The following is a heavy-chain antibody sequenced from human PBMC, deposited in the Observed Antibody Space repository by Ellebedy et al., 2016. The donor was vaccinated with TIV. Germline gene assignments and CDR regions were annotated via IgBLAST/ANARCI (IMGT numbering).Heavy chain of an antibody. CDR1: GFTFSSYG. J-gene: IGHJ4*02. CDR3: AKDQYRELPGWDY. Sequence: GESLKISXAASGFTFSSYGMHWVRKAPGKGLEWVAVISYDGSNKYYADSVKGRFTISRDNSKNTLYLQMNSLRAEDTAVYYCAKDQYRELPGWDYWGQGTLVTVSS. V-gene: IGHV3-30*18. CDR2: ISYDGSNK. D-gene: IGHD1-26*01.